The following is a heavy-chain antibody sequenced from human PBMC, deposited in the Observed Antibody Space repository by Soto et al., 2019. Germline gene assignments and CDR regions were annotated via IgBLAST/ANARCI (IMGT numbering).Heavy chain of an antibody. Sequence: PGGSLRLSCAASGFTFSSYAMHWVRQAPGKGLEWVAVISYDGSNKYYADSVKGRFTISRDNSKNTLYLQMNSLRAEDTAVYYCATYDFWSGYHFDYWGQGTLVTVSS. D-gene: IGHD3-3*01. V-gene: IGHV3-30-3*01. J-gene: IGHJ4*02. CDR3: ATYDFWSGYHFDY. CDR2: ISYDGSNK. CDR1: GFTFSSYA.